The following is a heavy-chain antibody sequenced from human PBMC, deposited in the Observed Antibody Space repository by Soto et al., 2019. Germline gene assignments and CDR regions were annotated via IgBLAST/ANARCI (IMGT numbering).Heavy chain of an antibody. D-gene: IGHD1-26*01. V-gene: IGHV4-59*01. CDR3: ARNRENSWFNP. CDR2: IYYSGSA. Sequence: SETLSLTCTVSGGSISSYYWSWIRQPPGKGLEWIGYIYYSGSANYNPSLKSRVTISVDTSKNQFSLKLSSVTAADTAVYYCARNRENSWFNPWGQGTLVTVSS. CDR1: GGSISSYY. J-gene: IGHJ5*02.